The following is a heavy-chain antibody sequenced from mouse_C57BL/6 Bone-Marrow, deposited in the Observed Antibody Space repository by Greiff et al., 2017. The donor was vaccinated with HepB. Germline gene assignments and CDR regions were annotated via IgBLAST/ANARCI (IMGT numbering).Heavy chain of an antibody. CDR1: GYSFTGYC. CDR2: IYPYNGVS. CDR3: ARRESAGYPYYFEG. V-gene: IGHV1-31*01. D-gene: IGHD3-2*02. J-gene: IGHJ2*01. Sequence: VQLQQSGPELVKPGASVKISCKASGYSFTGYCMHWVKQSHGNILDWIGYIYPYNGVSSYNQKFKGKATLTVDKSSSTAYLELRSLTSEDSAVYDCARRESAGYPYYFEGGGKGTTVTVAS.